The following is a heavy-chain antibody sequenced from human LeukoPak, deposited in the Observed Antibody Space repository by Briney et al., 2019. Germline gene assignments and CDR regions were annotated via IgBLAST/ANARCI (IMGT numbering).Heavy chain of an antibody. CDR3: ARGAVPAAIFGYYYYYMDV. D-gene: IGHD2-2*02. Sequence: GGSLRLSCAASGFTFSSYSMNWVRQAPGKGLEWVSSISSSSSYIYYADSVKGRFTISRDNAKNSLYLQMNSLRAEDTAVYYCARGAVPAAIFGYYYYYMDVWGKGPTVTVSS. J-gene: IGHJ6*03. CDR2: ISSSSSYI. V-gene: IGHV3-21*01. CDR1: GFTFSSYS.